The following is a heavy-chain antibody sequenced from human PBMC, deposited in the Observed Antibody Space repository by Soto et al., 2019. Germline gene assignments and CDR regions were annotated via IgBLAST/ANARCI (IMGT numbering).Heavy chain of an antibody. V-gene: IGHV3-30*18. CDR2: ISYDGSEK. Sequence: QAGGSLRLSCAASGFTFNTYGMHWVRQAPGKGLEWVAVISYDGSEKYYVDSVKGRFTTSKDNSKNTLYLQMNSLRPENTAVYYCAKSPNFYCSSPNCYKYYFDHWGQGTRVTVSS. D-gene: IGHD2-2*02. CDR1: GFTFNTYG. J-gene: IGHJ4*02. CDR3: AKSPNFYCSSPNCYKYYFDH.